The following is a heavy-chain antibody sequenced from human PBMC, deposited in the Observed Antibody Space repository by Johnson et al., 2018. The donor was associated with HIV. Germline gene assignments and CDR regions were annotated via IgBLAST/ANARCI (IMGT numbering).Heavy chain of an antibody. D-gene: IGHD1-26*01. Sequence: VQLVESGGGVVQPGRSLRLSCAASGFTFSSYAMHWVRQAPGKGLEWVGRVKSKTDGGTTDYTAPVKGRFTISRDDSKNTLYLQMNSLRAEDTAVYYCARVRVGAFDIWGQGTMVTVSS. V-gene: IGHV3-15*01. CDR3: ARVRVGAFDI. CDR2: VKSKTDGGTT. J-gene: IGHJ3*02. CDR1: GFTFSSYA.